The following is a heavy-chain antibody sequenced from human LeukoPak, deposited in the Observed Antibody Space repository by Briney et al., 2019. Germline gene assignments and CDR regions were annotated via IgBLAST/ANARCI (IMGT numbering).Heavy chain of an antibody. J-gene: IGHJ4*02. CDR3: ARVPKSNYDSSGYSDY. V-gene: IGHV5-10-1*01. D-gene: IGHD3-22*01. Sequence: GESLKISCQGSGYSFTSYWISWVRQMPGKGLEWMGRIDPSDSYTNYSPSFQGHVSISADKSNSTAYLQWSSLKASDTAMYYCARVPKSNYDSSGYSDYWGQGTLVTVSS. CDR2: IDPSDSYT. CDR1: GYSFTSYW.